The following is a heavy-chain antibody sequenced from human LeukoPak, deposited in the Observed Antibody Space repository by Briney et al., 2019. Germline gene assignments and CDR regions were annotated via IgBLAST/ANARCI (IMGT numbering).Heavy chain of an antibody. D-gene: IGHD6-13*01. CDR3: ARDRISSWYLNWFDP. CDR2: IYTSGST. J-gene: IGHJ5*02. CDR1: GGSISSYY. V-gene: IGHV4-4*07. Sequence: SETLSLTCTVSGGSISSYYWSWIRQPAGKGLEWIGRIYTSGSTNYNPSLESRVTMSVDTSKNQFSLKLSSVTAADTAVYYCARDRISSWYLNWFDPWGQGTLVTVSS.